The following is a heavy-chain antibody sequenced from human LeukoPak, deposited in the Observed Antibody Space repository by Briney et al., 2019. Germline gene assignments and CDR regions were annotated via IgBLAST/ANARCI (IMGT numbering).Heavy chain of an antibody. CDR3: ARREGSSTPDDY. CDR2: IYPGDSDT. D-gene: IGHD2-2*01. V-gene: IGHV5-51*01. Sequence: VGSLKISCKGSGFSFISYWIGWVRQMPGKGLEWMGIIYPGDSDTRYSPSFQGQVTISADKSISTAYLQWSSLKASDTAMYYCARREGSSTPDDYWGQGTLVTVSS. CDR1: GFSFISYW. J-gene: IGHJ4*02.